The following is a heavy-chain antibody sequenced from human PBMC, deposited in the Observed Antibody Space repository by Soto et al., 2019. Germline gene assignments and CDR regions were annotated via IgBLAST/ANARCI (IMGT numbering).Heavy chain of an antibody. V-gene: IGHV3-48*01. J-gene: IGHJ4*02. CDR2: ISSSSSTI. Sequence: PGGSLRLSCAASGFTFSTYSMNWVRQAPGKGLEWVSYISSSSSTIYYADSVKGRFTISRDNAKNSLYLQMNSLRAEDTAVDYCARDLNLGSFDYWGQGTLVTVSS. CDR3: ARDLNLGSFDY. CDR1: GFTFSTYS.